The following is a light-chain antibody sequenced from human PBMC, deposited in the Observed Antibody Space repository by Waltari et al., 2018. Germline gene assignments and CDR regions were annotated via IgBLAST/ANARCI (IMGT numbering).Light chain of an antibody. CDR1: SSDIGTYNL. CDR3: CSYAGTFYV. J-gene: IGLJ1*01. Sequence: QSALTQPASVSGSPGQSITISCTGTSSDIGTYNLVSWYQQNPGKAPKVMIYEVFKRPPGVSNRFSGSKSGNTASLTISGLQAEDEADYYCCSYAGTFYVFGTGTKVTVL. V-gene: IGLV2-23*02. CDR2: EVF.